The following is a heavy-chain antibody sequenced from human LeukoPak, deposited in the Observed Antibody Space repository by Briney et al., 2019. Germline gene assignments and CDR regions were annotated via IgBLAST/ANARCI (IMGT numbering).Heavy chain of an antibody. CDR3: VKDGRGMVRGVITNYFDY. Sequence: GGSLRLSCSASGFTFNTYAMHWVRQAPGKGLEYVSVISSNGGSTHYADSAKGRFTISRDNSRNTLYLQMSSLRAEDTAVYYCVKDGRGMVRGVITNYFDYWGQGTLVTVSS. J-gene: IGHJ4*02. D-gene: IGHD3-10*01. CDR2: ISSNGGST. CDR1: GFTFNTYA. V-gene: IGHV3-64D*06.